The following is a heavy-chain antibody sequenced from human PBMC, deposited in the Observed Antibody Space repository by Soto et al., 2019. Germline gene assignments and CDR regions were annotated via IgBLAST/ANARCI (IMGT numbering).Heavy chain of an antibody. CDR3: VGVVVAATPRWFDP. CDR2: IYYSGST. Sequence: SETLSLTCTVSGGSISSYYWSWIRQPPGKGLEWIGYIYYSGSTNYNPSLKSRVTISVDTSKNQFSLKLSSVTAADTAVYYCVGVVVAATPRWFDPWGQGTLVTSPQ. D-gene: IGHD2-15*01. J-gene: IGHJ5*02. CDR1: GGSISSYY. V-gene: IGHV4-59*01.